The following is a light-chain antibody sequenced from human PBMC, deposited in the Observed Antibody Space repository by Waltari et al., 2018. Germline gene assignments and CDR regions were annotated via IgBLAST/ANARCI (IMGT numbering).Light chain of an antibody. CDR3: QQYNSFSPYT. CDR1: QSISTW. CDR2: AAS. Sequence: DIQMTQSPSTLSASIGDRVTITCRASQSISTWLAWYQQTPGKAPNLLIYAASTLESGVPSRFIGSGSGTEFTLTISSLQPDDFATYYCQQYNSFSPYTFGQGSKLEIK. J-gene: IGKJ2*01. V-gene: IGKV1-5*03.